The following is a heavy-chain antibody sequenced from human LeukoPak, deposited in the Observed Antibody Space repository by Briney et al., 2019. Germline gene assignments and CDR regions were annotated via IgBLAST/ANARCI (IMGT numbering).Heavy chain of an antibody. CDR1: GGTFSSYA. D-gene: IGHD5-18*01. Sequence: GASVKVSCKASGGTFSSYAISWVRQAPGQGLEWMGGIIPIFGTANYAQKFQGRVTITADESTSTAYMELSSLRSEDTAVYYCARDLYVDTENQHFDYWGQGTLVTVSS. CDR3: ARDLYVDTENQHFDY. CDR2: IIPIFGTA. J-gene: IGHJ4*02. V-gene: IGHV1-69*13.